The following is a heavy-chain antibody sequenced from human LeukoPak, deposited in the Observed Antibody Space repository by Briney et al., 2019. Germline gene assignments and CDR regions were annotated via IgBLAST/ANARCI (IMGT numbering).Heavy chain of an antibody. J-gene: IGHJ6*03. Sequence: GASVKVSCKASGCTFSSYAISWVRQAPGQGLEWVGVIIPICGTANYAQKFQGRVTITTDESTSTAYMELSSLRSEDTAVYYCASRQVRGVVSPRHDRNYYYYYMDVWGKGTTVSV. CDR1: GCTFSSYA. V-gene: IGHV1-69*05. CDR2: IIPICGTA. D-gene: IGHD3-10*01. CDR3: ASRQVRGVVSPRHDRNYYYYYMDV.